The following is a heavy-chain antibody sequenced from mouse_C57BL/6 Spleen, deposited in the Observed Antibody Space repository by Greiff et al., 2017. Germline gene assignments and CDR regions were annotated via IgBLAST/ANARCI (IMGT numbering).Heavy chain of an antibody. D-gene: IGHD1-1*01. CDR2: IHPNSGST. CDR1: GYTFTSYW. J-gene: IGHJ4*01. CDR3: ARAYYYGSSYPSYYAMDY. Sequence: QVQLQQSGAELVKPGASVKLSCKASGYTFTSYWMHWVKQRPGQGLEWIGMIHPNSGSTNYNEKFKSKATLTVDKSYSTAYMQLSSLTSEDSAVYYCARAYYYGSSYPSYYAMDYWGQGTSVTVSS. V-gene: IGHV1-64*01.